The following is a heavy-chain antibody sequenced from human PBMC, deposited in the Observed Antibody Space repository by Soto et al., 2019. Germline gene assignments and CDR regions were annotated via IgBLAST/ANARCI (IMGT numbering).Heavy chain of an antibody. V-gene: IGHV4-34*01. Sequence: QVQLQQWGAGLLKPSETLSLTCAVYGGSFSGYYWSWIRQPPGKGLEWIGEINHSGSTNYNPSLKSRVTISVDTSKNQFSLKLSSVTAADTAVYYCASLPGVLRWDYVRFGPNYYYYYGMDVWGQGTTVTVSS. CDR1: GGSFSGYY. J-gene: IGHJ6*02. CDR3: ASLPGVLRWDYVRFGPNYYYYYGMDV. D-gene: IGHD3-10*02. CDR2: INHSGST.